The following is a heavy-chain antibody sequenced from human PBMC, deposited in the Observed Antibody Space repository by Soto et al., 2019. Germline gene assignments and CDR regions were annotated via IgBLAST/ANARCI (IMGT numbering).Heavy chain of an antibody. CDR3: AGSDWGKLDY. V-gene: IGHV3-74*01. D-gene: IGHD3-16*01. CDR2: INSDGSST. Sequence: GGSLRLSCAASGFTFSSYWMHWVRQAPGKGLVWVSRINSDGSSTSYADSVKGRFTISRDNAKNTLYLQMNSLRAEDAAVSCCAGSDWGKLDYWGQGTLVTVSS. CDR1: GFTFSSYW. J-gene: IGHJ4*02.